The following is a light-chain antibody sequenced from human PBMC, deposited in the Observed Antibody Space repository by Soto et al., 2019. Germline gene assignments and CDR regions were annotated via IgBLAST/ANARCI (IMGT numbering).Light chain of an antibody. V-gene: IGKV3-20*01. CDR3: QQHSNSPWT. CDR2: AVS. J-gene: IGKJ1*01. CDR1: QTISNNY. Sequence: EIVLTQSPGTLTLSPGESAALSCRASQTISNNYLVWYRQKPGQAPRLLIYAVSSRAAGIPDRFSGSGSGIDFALTIARLEPEDSAVYYCQQHSNSPWTFGQGTRVEI.